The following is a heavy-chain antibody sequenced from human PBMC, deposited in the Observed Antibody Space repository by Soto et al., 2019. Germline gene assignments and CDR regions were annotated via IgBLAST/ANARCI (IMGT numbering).Heavy chain of an antibody. D-gene: IGHD3-10*01. V-gene: IGHV1-46*01. J-gene: IGHJ4*02. CDR2: INPNGGGT. CDR1: GYKFINHY. Sequence: ASVKVSCKASGYKFINHYIHWVRQAPGVGLEWMGIINPNGGGTDYAQKFQGRVTMTTDTYASTVHMELSSLRSEDTAVYFCARDSSASATSYSFDYWGQGALVTVSS. CDR3: ARDSSASATSYSFDY.